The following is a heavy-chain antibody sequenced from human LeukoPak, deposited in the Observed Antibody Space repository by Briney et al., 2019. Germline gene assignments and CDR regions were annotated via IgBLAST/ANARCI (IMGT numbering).Heavy chain of an antibody. CDR1: GYTFTNYY. CDR3: ASGIVVVVAVTGWFDP. D-gene: IGHD2-15*01. CDR2: INPSGGST. V-gene: IGHV1-46*01. Sequence: ASVKVSCKASGYTFTNYYIHWVRQAPGQGLECMGIINPSGGSTSYAQKFQGRVTMTRDMSTSTVYMELSSLRSEDTAVYYCASGIVVVVAVTGWFDPWGQGTLVTVSS. J-gene: IGHJ5*02.